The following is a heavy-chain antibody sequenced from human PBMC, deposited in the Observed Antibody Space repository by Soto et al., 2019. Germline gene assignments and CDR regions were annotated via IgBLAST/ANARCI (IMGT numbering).Heavy chain of an antibody. CDR2: IGSSGVST. CDR1: EFTFNKYA. J-gene: IGHJ4*02. V-gene: IGHV3-23*01. CDR3: AKGPLVGSGSYLVY. Sequence: PGGSLRLSCVASEFTFNKYAMTWGRQGPGKGLEWVSSIGSSGVSTYYADSVKGRFTISRDTSKNTLYLQMNSLRAEDTAMYYCAKGPLVGSGSYLVYWGQGTLVTVSS. D-gene: IGHD3-10*01.